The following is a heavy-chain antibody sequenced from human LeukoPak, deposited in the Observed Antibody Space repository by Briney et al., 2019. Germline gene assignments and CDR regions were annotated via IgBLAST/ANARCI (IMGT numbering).Heavy chain of an antibody. D-gene: IGHD2-15*01. Sequence: GGSLRLSCAASGFTFSSYSMNWVRQAPGKGLEWVSSISSSSYIYYADSVKGRFTISRDNAKNSLYLQMNSLRAEDTAVYYCAREGFCSGGSCHSGNAFDIWGQGTMVTVSS. CDR2: ISSSSYI. V-gene: IGHV3-21*01. CDR3: AREGFCSGGSCHSGNAFDI. CDR1: GFTFSSYS. J-gene: IGHJ3*02.